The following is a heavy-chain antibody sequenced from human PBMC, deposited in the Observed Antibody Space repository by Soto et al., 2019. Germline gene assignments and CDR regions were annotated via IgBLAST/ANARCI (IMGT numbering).Heavy chain of an antibody. CDR2: FDPEDGET. D-gene: IGHD3-16*02. CDR3: ATGSLGAIRFGGVIVAQAFDI. CDR1: GYTLTELS. V-gene: IGHV1-24*01. J-gene: IGHJ3*02. Sequence: GASVKVSCKLSGYTLTELSMHWVRQAPGKGLEWMGGFDPEDGETIYAQKFQGRVTMTEDTSTDTAYMELSSLRSEDTAVYYCATGSLGAIRFGGVIVAQAFDIWGQGTMVTVSS.